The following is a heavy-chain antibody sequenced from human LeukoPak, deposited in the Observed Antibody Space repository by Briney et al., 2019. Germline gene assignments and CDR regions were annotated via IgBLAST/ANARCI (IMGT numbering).Heavy chain of an antibody. CDR3: TRSTVIADSFDY. CDR1: GFTFGDFA. V-gene: IGHV3-49*04. J-gene: IGHJ4*02. Sequence: PGGSLRLSCTASGFTFGDFAMSWVRQAPGKGLEWVGFIRSQGYGGAPEYAASVKGRFSNARDDSKSIAYLQMSSLKVEDTGLYYCTRSTVIADSFDYWGQGILVTVSS. D-gene: IGHD4-17*01. CDR2: IRSQGYGGAP.